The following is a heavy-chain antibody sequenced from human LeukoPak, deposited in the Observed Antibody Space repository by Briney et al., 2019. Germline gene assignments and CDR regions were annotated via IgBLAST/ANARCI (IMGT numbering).Heavy chain of an antibody. CDR2: INHSGST. CDR1: GGSISSYY. V-gene: IGHV4-34*01. CDR3: ATSPDAFDI. Sequence: SETLSLTCTVSGGSISSYYWSWIRQPPGKGLEWIGEINHSGSTNYNPSLKSRVTISVDTSKNQFSLKLSSVTAADTAVYYCATSPDAFDIWGQGTMVTVSS. J-gene: IGHJ3*02.